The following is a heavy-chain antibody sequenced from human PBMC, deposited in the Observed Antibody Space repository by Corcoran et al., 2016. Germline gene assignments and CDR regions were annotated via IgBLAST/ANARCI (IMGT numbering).Heavy chain of an antibody. Sequence: QVQLVQSGAEVKKPGASVKVSCKASGGTFSSYAISWVRQAPGQGLEWRGGIIPIFGTASYAQKFQGRVTITADKSTSTAYMELSSLRSEDTAVDYWAKRGRAQRNYYYYGMDVWGQGTTVTVSS. J-gene: IGHJ6*02. CDR3: AKRGRAQRNYYYYGMDV. CDR1: GGTFSSYA. CDR2: IIPIFGTA. V-gene: IGHV1-69*06. D-gene: IGHD1-26*01.